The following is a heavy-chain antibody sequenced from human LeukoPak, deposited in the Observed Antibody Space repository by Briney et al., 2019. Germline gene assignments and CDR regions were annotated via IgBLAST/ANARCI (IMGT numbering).Heavy chain of an antibody. CDR3: TRDFSSIWYGTTDY. J-gene: IGHJ4*02. D-gene: IGHD6-13*01. CDR2: IRSKAYGGTT. Sequence: GGSLRLSCTASGFTFGDYAMSWFRQAPGKGLEWMGFIRSKAYGGTTEYAASVKGRFTISRDDSKSIAYLQMNSLKTEDTAVYYCTRDFSSIWYGTTDYWGQGTLVTVSS. V-gene: IGHV3-49*03. CDR1: GFTFGDYA.